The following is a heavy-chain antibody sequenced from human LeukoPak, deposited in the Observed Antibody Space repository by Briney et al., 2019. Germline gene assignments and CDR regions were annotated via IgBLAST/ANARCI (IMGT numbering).Heavy chain of an antibody. V-gene: IGHV4-38-2*02. Sequence: PSETLSLTCAVSGYSISSGYFWAWIRQAPGKGPEWIGSISHSGSSYSNPSLKSRVIVSVDTSNNQFSLRLTSVTAADTATYYCARDGCYYDGTFEYWGQGIRVAVSS. CDR3: ARDGCYYDGTFEY. CDR1: GYSISSGYF. CDR2: ISHSGSS. D-gene: IGHD3-22*01. J-gene: IGHJ4*02.